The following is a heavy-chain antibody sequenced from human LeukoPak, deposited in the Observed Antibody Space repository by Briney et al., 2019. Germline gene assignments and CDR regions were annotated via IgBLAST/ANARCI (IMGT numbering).Heavy chain of an antibody. J-gene: IGHJ6*03. CDR2: IYYSGST. D-gene: IGHD3-10*01. CDR3: ARDLSGGSSHYYMDV. Sequence: PSETLSLTCTVSGGSISSYYWSWIRQPPGKGLEWIAYIYYSGSTNYNPSLKSRVTISVDTSKNQFSLKLSSVTAADTAVYYCARDLSGGSSHYYMDVWGKGTTVTISS. CDR1: GGSISSYY. V-gene: IGHV4-59*01.